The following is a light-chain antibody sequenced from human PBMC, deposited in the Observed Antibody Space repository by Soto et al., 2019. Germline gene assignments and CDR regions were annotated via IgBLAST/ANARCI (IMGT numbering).Light chain of an antibody. CDR3: QQYGGSPET. CDR1: QSISSTY. V-gene: IGKV3-20*01. Sequence: EIVLTQSPGTLSLSPWERATLSCRASQSISSTYLAWYQQKPGQAPRLLIHGVSNRATGIPDRFSGSGSGTDFTLIISRLEPEDFAVYYCQQYGGSPETFGQGTKVDIK. J-gene: IGKJ1*01. CDR2: GVS.